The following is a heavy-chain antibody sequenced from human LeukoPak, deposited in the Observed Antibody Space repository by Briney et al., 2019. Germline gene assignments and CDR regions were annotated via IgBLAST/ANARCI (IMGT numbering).Heavy chain of an antibody. D-gene: IGHD4-17*01. CDR1: GASISSGDYY. Sequence: PSLTLSLTCTVSGASISSGDYYWGWLRQPPGKGLEWIVYIYYSGSTYYNQSRKSRVTISVDTSKNQFSLKLNSVTAADTAVYYSARAEPVTTYTDDLPLLWFDPWGQGTLVTVSS. V-gene: IGHV4-30-4*01. CDR3: ARAEPVTTYTDDLPLLWFDP. CDR2: IYYSGST. J-gene: IGHJ5*02.